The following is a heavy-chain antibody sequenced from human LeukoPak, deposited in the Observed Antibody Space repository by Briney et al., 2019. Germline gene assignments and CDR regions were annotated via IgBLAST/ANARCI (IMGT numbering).Heavy chain of an antibody. CDR1: GFTVSSNY. V-gene: IGHV3-53*01. J-gene: IGHJ4*02. Sequence: GGSLRLSCAVSGFTVSSNYMSWVRQAPGKGLEWVSLIHSGGNTDYADSLKDRVTISRDSSKNMVNLQINSLRPEDTAVYYCAREQRYCSGDNCYSGHDYWGQGTLVIVSS. CDR2: IHSGGNT. CDR3: AREQRYCSGDNCYSGHDY. D-gene: IGHD2-15*01.